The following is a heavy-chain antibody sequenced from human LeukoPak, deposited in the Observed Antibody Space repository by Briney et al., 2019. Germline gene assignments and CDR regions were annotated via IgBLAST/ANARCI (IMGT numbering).Heavy chain of an antibody. J-gene: IGHJ3*02. Sequence: SETLSLTCTVSGGSISSYYWSWIRQPPGKGLEWIGYIYYSGSTNYNPSLKSRVTISVDTSKNQFSLKLSSVTAADTAVYYCARGKLGMEAFDIWGQGTMVTVSS. CDR3: ARGKLGMEAFDI. V-gene: IGHV4-59*01. CDR2: IYYSGST. CDR1: GGSISSYY. D-gene: IGHD7-27*01.